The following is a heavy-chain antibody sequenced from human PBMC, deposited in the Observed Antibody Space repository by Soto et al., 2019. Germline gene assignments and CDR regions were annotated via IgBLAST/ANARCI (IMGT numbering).Heavy chain of an antibody. D-gene: IGHD6-13*01. V-gene: IGHV1-18*01. CDR1: GYTFIRYG. CDR2: ISPYDDST. J-gene: IGHJ6*02. Sequence: ASVKVSCTASGYTFIRYGVTWVRQAPGQGFEWMGWISPYDDSTIYAQELQGQVTISADKSISTAYLQWSSLKASDTAMYYCARTAAAGKNYYGTDVWGQGTTVTVSS. CDR3: ARTAAAGKNYYGTDV.